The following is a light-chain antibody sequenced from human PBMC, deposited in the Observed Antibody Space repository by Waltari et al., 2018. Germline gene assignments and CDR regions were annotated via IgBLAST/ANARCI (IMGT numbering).Light chain of an antibody. CDR1: QSVSSSY. J-gene: IGKJ2*01. CDR3: QQNGSSPPFT. Sequence: EIVLTQSPGTLSLSPGERATLSCRASQSVSSSYLAWYQQKPGQAPRLLSYGASSRATVIPARFSGSGSGTDFTLTIRRLEAEDFAVYYCQQNGSSPPFTFGQGTKLEIK. V-gene: IGKV3-20*01. CDR2: GAS.